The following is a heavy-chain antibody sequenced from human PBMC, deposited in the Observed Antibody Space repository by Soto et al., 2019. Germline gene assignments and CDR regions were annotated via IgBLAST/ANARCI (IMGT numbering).Heavy chain of an antibody. V-gene: IGHV1-8*01. J-gene: IGHJ5*02. CDR1: GYTFTSYD. CDR3: ARGEFSYYDSSGYGWFDP. D-gene: IGHD3-22*01. Sequence: GTSVKVSCKVSGYTFTSYDINWVRQATGQGLEWMGWMNPNSGNTGYAQKFQGRVTMTRNTSISTAYMELSSLRSEDTAVYYCARGEFSYYDSSGYGWFDPWGQGTLVTVSS. CDR2: MNPNSGNT.